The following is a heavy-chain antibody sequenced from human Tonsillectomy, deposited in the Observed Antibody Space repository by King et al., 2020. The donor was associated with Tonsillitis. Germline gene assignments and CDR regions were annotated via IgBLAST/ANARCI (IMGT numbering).Heavy chain of an antibody. J-gene: IGHJ4*02. D-gene: IGHD3-3*01. CDR2: INPNSGGT. CDR3: ARDGRPVFWSGYYRFFDY. CDR1: GYTFTGYY. V-gene: IGHV1-2*02. Sequence: VQLVESGAEVKKPGASVKVSCKASGYTFTGYYMHWVRQAPGQGLEWMGWINPNSGGTNYAQKFQGRVTMTRDTSISTAYMELSRLRSDDTAVYYCARDGRPVFWSGYYRFFDYWGQGTLVTVSS.